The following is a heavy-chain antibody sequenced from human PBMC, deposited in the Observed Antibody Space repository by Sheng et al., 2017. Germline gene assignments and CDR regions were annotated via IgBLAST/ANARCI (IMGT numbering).Heavy chain of an antibody. CDR1: GFTFSSYA. CDR2: ISYDGSNK. D-gene: IGHD4-17*01. J-gene: IGHJ3*02. CDR3: ARDKLPGDNEGAFDI. Sequence: QVQLVESGGGVVQPGRSLRLSCAASGFTFSSYAMHWVRQAPGKGLEWVAVISYDGSNKYYADSVKGRFTISRDNSKNTLYLQMNSLRAEDTAVYYCARDKLPGDNEGAFDIWGQGTMVTVSS. V-gene: IGHV3-30-3*01.